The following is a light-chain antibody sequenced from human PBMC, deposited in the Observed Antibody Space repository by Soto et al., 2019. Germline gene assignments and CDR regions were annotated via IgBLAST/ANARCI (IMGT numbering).Light chain of an antibody. V-gene: IGLV2-14*01. CDR3: CSYTSSSTLFV. Sequence: QSALTQPASVSRSPGQSITISCTGTSSDVGGYNYVSWYQQHPGKAPKVMIYEVSNRPSGVSYRFSGSKSGNTASLTISGLQAEDEADYYCCSYTSSSTLFVFGTGTKLTVL. CDR2: EVS. J-gene: IGLJ1*01. CDR1: SSDVGGYNY.